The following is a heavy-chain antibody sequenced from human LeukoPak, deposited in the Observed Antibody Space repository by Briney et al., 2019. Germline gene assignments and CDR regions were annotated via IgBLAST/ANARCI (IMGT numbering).Heavy chain of an antibody. V-gene: IGHV3-7*01. CDR3: ARSRSYSSSWYRGRAFDI. J-gene: IGHJ3*02. Sequence: GGSLRLSCAASGFTFSSYWMSWVRQAPGKGLEWVANIKQGGSEKYYVDSVKGRFTISRDNAKNSLYLQMNSLRAEDTAVYYCARSRSYSSSWYRGRAFDIWGQGTMVTVSS. CDR1: GFTFSSYW. CDR2: IKQGGSEK. D-gene: IGHD6-13*01.